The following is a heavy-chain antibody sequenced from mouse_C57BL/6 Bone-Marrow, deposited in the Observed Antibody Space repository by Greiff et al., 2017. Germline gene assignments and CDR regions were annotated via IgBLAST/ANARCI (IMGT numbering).Heavy chain of an antibody. CDR1: GYTFTSYW. CDR3: ARGGDSSGVDY. V-gene: IGHV1-50*01. J-gene: IGHJ2*01. CDR2: IDPSDSYT. D-gene: IGHD3-2*02. Sequence: QVQLQQSGAELVKPGASVKLSCKASGYTFTSYWMQWVKQRPGQGLEWIGEIDPSDSYTNYNQKFKGKATLTVDTSSSTAYMQLSSLTSEDSAVYYCARGGDSSGVDYWGQGTTLTVSS.